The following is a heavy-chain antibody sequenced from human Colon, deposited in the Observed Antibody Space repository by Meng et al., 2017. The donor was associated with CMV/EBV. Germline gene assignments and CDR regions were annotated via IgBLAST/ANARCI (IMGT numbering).Heavy chain of an antibody. CDR3: TKDPSQAIVPSAMDY. Sequence: LSLTCAASGFTFDDYAMHWVRQAPGKGLEWVSGISWDGAFIGYAGSVKGRFTISRDNAKNSLYLEMKSLEPEDTAIYYCTKDPSQAIVPSAMDYWGQGTLVTVSS. CDR2: ISWDGAFI. J-gene: IGHJ4*02. D-gene: IGHD2-2*01. V-gene: IGHV3-9*01. CDR1: GFTFDDYA.